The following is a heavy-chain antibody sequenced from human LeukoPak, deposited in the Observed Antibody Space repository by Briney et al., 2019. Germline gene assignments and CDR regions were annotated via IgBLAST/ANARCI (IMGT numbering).Heavy chain of an antibody. D-gene: IGHD1-26*01. CDR1: GYTFTGYY. V-gene: IGHV1-2*02. J-gene: IGHJ4*02. CDR3: ARPSWKVGATFGY. CDR2: INPNSGGT. Sequence: ASVKVSCKASGYTFTGYYIHWVRQAPGQELEWMGWINPNSGGTNYAQKFQGRVTMTRDTSISTAYMELSRLRSDDTAVYYCARPSWKVGATFGYWGQGTLVTVSS.